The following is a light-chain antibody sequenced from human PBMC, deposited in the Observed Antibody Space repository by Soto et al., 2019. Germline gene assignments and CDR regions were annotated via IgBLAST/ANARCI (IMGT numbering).Light chain of an antibody. Sequence: EIVMTQSPNLLSVSTGASATLSGRASQSVSSNLAWYQQKPGQPPRLLMYGVYTRAPGTPARFSGSGSGTEFTLTIRSLQSEDSAVYYCQKYDKWPPRTVGNGNKVAIK. V-gene: IGKV3D-15*01. CDR2: GVY. CDR1: QSVSSN. CDR3: QKYDKWPPRT. J-gene: IGKJ1*01.